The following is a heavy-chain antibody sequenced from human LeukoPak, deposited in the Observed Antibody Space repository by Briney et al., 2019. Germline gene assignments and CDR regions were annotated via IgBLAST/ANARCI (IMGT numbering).Heavy chain of an antibody. CDR2: IKADGSGD. J-gene: IGHJ4*02. CDR3: ASMGRWLEVENGYFDY. D-gene: IGHD5-24*01. Sequence: GGSLRLSCAASGFTFSGYHMTWVRQAPGKGLEWVAMIKADGSGDYYVDSVKGRFTISRDDAKNSLHLQMNGLRAEDTAVYYCASMGRWLEVENGYFDYRGQGTLVTVSS. CDR1: GFTFSGYH. V-gene: IGHV3-7*01.